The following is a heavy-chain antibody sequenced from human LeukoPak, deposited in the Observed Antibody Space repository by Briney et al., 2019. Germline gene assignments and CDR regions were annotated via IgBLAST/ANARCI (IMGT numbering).Heavy chain of an antibody. CDR1: GYTFTSYY. CDR2: INPSGGNT. CDR3: ARNYVKDAFDI. J-gene: IGHJ3*02. D-gene: IGHD1-7*01. V-gene: IGHV1-46*01. Sequence: ASVKVSCKASGYTFTSYYMHWVRQAPGQGLEWMGIINPSGGNTIYAQKFQGRVTMTTDTSTSTAYMELRSLRSDDTAVYYCARNYVKDAFDIWGQGTMVTVSS.